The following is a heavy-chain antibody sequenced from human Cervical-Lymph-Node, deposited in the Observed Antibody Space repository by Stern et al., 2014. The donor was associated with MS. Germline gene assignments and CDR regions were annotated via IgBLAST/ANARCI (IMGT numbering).Heavy chain of an antibody. J-gene: IGHJ5*02. CDR1: RDTFSYSA. V-gene: IGHV1-69*06. CDR3: ARDQGDYGSGSEDSWFDP. Sequence: VQLVESGAEVKKPGSSVKVSCKASRDTFSYSALSWVRQAPGQVLEWMGGIIPMLGTTSYTQKFQGRLTITADTSTSILYMELRSLKFEDTAVYFCARDQGDYGSGSEDSWFDPWGQGTLVTVSS. CDR2: IIPMLGTT. D-gene: IGHD3-10*01.